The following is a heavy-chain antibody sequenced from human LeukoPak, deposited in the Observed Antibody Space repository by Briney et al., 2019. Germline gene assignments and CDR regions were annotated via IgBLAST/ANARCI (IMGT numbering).Heavy chain of an antibody. D-gene: IGHD2-21*01. CDR3: LKDYQVGNRPAFGDC. J-gene: IGHJ4*02. CDR2: IRGSGGRT. CDR1: GSTLTSFS. Sequence: GQSLTASCPASGSTLTSFSMSWVRHPPREGLGWVSSIRGSGGRTNCADSVKGRFSISRHNSRSSVYLQMTCLLTEEPGVYLCLKDYQVGNRPAFGDCWGQGTLVTVSS. V-gene: IGHV3-23*01.